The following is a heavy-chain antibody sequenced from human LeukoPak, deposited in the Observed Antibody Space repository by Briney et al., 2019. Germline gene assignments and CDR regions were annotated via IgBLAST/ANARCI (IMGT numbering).Heavy chain of an antibody. J-gene: IGHJ4*02. CDR1: GYTFTGYY. D-gene: IGHD3-22*01. CDR3: ARDWGVVVDSFDY. Sequence: ASVKVSCKASGYTFTGYYMHWVRQAPGQGLEWMGWINPNSGGTNYAQKFQGRVTMTRDTSISTAYMELSRLRSDDTAVYYCARDWGVVVDSFDYWGQGTLVTVSS. CDR2: INPNSGGT. V-gene: IGHV1-2*02.